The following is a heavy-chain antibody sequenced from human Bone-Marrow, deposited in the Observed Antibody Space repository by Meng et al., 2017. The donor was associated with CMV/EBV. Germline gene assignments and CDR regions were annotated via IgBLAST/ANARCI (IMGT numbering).Heavy chain of an antibody. J-gene: IGHJ6*02. Sequence: ASVKVSCKTSGYTFISYYMHWVRQAPGQGLEWMGIINPSGGSTSYAQKFQGRVTMTRNTSISTAYMELSSLRSEDTAVYYCTRGDIVVVPAAIHYYYYGMDVWGQGTTVTVAS. D-gene: IGHD2-2*02. V-gene: IGHV1-46*01. CDR1: GYTFISYY. CDR2: INPSGGST. CDR3: TRGDIVVVPAAIHYYYYGMDV.